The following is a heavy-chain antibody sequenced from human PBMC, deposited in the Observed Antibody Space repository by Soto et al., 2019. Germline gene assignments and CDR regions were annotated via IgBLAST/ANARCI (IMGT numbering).Heavy chain of an antibody. CDR2: INSDGTNT. D-gene: IGHD3-3*01. V-gene: IGHV3-74*01. Sequence: EVQLVESGGGSVQPGVSLRLSCAASGFTFSTYWMHWVRQAPGKGLVWVSRINSDGTNTDYADSVKGRFTISRHNAKNTLSLHMSSLRAEDTAVYYCARFGVLIYPEAWGQGTLVTVSS. CDR3: ARFGVLIYPEA. J-gene: IGHJ5*02. CDR1: GFTFSTYW.